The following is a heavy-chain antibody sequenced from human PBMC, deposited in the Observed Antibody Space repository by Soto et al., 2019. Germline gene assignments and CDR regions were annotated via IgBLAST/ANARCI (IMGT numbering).Heavy chain of an antibody. Sequence: GASVKVSCKASGYTFTSYGISWVRQAPGQGLEWMGWISAYNGNTNYAQKLQGRVTMTTDTSTSTAYMELRSLRSDDTAVYYCAFYFCDSYRNLFDYWGQGTLVPVSS. V-gene: IGHV1-18*01. D-gene: IGHD3-3*01. CDR1: GYTFTSYG. J-gene: IGHJ4*02. CDR3: AFYFCDSYRNLFDY. CDR2: ISAYNGNT.